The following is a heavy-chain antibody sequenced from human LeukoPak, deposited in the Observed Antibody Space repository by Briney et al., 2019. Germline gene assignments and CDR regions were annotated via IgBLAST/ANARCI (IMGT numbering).Heavy chain of an antibody. D-gene: IGHD6-19*01. CDR1: GGSISSYY. CDR2: IYYSGST. Sequence: SETLSLTCTVSGGSISSYYWSWIRQSPGKGLEWIGFIYYSGSTTYNPSLKSRVTISVDTSKNQFSLKLSSVTAADTAVYYCARDLYSSGWGYFDYWGQGTLVTVSS. V-gene: IGHV4-59*01. CDR3: ARDLYSSGWGYFDY. J-gene: IGHJ4*02.